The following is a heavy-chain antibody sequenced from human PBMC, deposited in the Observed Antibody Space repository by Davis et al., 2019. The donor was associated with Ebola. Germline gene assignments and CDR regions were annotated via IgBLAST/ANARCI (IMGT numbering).Heavy chain of an antibody. D-gene: IGHD5-18*01. CDR1: GDSITTRVCY. Sequence: MPSETLSLTCNVSGDSITTRVCYWAWIRQPPGKGLEWIGNLYHGGGTNYSPSLKSRLTISVDTSKNQFSLKLSSVTAADTAVYYCAGTAMVTGADYWGQGTLVTVSS. J-gene: IGHJ4*02. CDR2: LYHGGGT. CDR3: AGTAMVTGADY. V-gene: IGHV4-61*08.